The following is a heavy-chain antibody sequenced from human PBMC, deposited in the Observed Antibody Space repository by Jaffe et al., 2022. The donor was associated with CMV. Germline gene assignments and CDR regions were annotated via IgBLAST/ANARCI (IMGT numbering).Heavy chain of an antibody. D-gene: IGHD2-15*01. V-gene: IGHV4-4*07. CDR2: IYTSGST. CDR1: GGSISSYY. J-gene: IGHJ5*02. CDR3: ARDYCSGGSCYVFGGVKTANNWFDP. Sequence: QVQLQESGPGLVKPSETLSLTCTVSGGSISSYYWSWIRQPAGKGLEWIGRIYTSGSTNYNPSLKSRVTMSVDTSKNQFSLKLSSVTAADTAVYYCARDYCSGGSCYVFGGVKTANNWFDPWGQGTLVTVSS.